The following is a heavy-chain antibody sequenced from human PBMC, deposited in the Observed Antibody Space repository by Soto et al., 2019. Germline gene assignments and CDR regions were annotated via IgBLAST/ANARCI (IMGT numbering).Heavy chain of an antibody. D-gene: IGHD1-26*01. CDR2: IDPNSGGT. CDR3: AGSRGTYSDFNY. J-gene: IGHJ4*01. CDR1: GYTFTAYT. Sequence: ASVQVSSKASGYTFTAYTMHWDRQAPGQGLEWMGWIDPNSGGTNYAQKFQGRVTTTRDTSISKAYVELSSLRSDDTALYYCAGSRGTYSDFNYWCEGTQVT. V-gene: IGHV1-2*02.